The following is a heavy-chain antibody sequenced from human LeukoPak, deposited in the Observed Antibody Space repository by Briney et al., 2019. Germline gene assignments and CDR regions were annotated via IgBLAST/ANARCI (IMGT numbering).Heavy chain of an antibody. CDR1: GFTFSSAW. D-gene: IGHD3-3*01. CDR3: VKDRDFHYYYGMDV. V-gene: IGHV3-15*01. J-gene: IGHJ6*02. Sequence: GGSLRLSCAASGFTFSSAWMTWVRQAPGKGLEWVGHIKNKTNGETTDYTAPVKGRFIISRDDSKNTLYLQMNSLRTEDTAVYYCVKDRDFHYYYGMDVWGQGTTVTVSS. CDR2: IKNKTNGETT.